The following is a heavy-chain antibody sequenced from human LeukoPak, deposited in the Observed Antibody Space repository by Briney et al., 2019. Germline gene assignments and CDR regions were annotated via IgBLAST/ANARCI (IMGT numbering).Heavy chain of an antibody. CDR2: IIPILGIA. Sequence: ASVKVSCKASGGTFSSYAISWVRQAPGQGLEWMGRIIPILGIANYAQKFQGRVTITADKSTSTAYMELSSLRSEDTAVYYCAGAGIYDSSGPIHDYWGQGTLVTVSS. V-gene: IGHV1-69*04. D-gene: IGHD3-22*01. J-gene: IGHJ4*02. CDR1: GGTFSSYA. CDR3: AGAGIYDSSGPIHDY.